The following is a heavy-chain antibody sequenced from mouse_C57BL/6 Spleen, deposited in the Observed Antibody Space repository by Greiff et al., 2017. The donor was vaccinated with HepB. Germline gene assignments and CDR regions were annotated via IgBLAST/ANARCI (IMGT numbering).Heavy chain of an antibody. Sequence: QVHLKQSGAELAKPGASVKLSCKASGYTFTSYWMHWVKQRPGQGLEWIGYINPSSGYTKYNQKFKDKATLTADKSSSTAYMQLSSLTYEDSAVYYCAPSSPRYFDVWGTGTTVTVSS. CDR1: GYTFTSYW. CDR2: INPSSGYT. CDR3: APSSPRYFDV. J-gene: IGHJ1*03. V-gene: IGHV1-7*01. D-gene: IGHD1-1*01.